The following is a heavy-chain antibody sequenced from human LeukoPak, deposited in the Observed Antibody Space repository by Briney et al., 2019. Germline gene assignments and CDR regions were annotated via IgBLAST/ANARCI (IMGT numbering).Heavy chain of an antibody. CDR2: IYYSGST. CDR3: ARYGSGSYYRSFDP. CDR1: GGSISSSSYY. Sequence: SETLSLTCTVSGGSISSSSYYWGWIRQPPGKGLEWIGSIYYSGSTYYNPSLKSRVTISVDTSKNQFSPKLSSVTAADTAVYYCARYGSGSYYRSFDPWGQGTLVTVSS. V-gene: IGHV4-39*01. J-gene: IGHJ5*02. D-gene: IGHD3-10*01.